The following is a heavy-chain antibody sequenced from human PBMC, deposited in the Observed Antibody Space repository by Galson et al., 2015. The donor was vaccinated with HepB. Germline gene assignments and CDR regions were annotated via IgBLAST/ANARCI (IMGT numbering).Heavy chain of an antibody. Sequence: PALVKPTQTLTLTCTFSGFSLSTSGVGVGWIRQPPGKALEWLALIYWDDDKRYSPSLKSRLTITKDTSKNQVVLTMTNMDPVDTATYYCARELTLLSYYYYMDVWGKGTTVTVSS. CDR2: IYWDDDK. D-gene: IGHD2/OR15-2a*01. CDR1: GFSLSTSGVG. CDR3: ARELTLLSYYYYMDV. J-gene: IGHJ6*03. V-gene: IGHV2-5*02.